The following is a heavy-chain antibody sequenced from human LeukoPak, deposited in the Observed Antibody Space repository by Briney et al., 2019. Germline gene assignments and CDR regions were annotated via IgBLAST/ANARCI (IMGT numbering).Heavy chain of an antibody. V-gene: IGHV1-2*02. CDR3: ATSAGDYRAGHYYYMGV. Sequence: SVKVSCKASGYTFTGYYFHWVRQAPGQELEWMGWINPNTAGTNYAQKFLGGVTLTWDTSISTAYMELNRLTSDDTAVYYCATSAGDYRAGHYYYMGVWGKGTSVTVSS. J-gene: IGHJ6*03. CDR2: INPNTAGT. D-gene: IGHD4-11*01. CDR1: GYTFTGYY.